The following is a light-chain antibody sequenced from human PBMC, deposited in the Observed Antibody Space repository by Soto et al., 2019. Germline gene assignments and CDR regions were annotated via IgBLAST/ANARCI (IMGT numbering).Light chain of an antibody. V-gene: IGLV2-11*01. Sequence: QSALTQPRSVSGSPGQSVTISCTGTSSDVGGYDYVSWYQQHPGKAPKLMIYDVHKRPSGVPDRFSGSKSGNTASLTISGLQAEEEADYYCCSFAGDPYVFGTGTKLTVL. J-gene: IGLJ1*01. CDR2: DVH. CDR1: SSDVGGYDY. CDR3: CSFAGDPYV.